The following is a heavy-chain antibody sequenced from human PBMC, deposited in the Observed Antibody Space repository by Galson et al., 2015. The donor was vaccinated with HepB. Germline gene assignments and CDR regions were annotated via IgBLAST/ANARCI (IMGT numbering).Heavy chain of an antibody. Sequence: SLRLSCAASGFTVSSNYMSWVRQAPGEGLEWVSVIYSGGSTYYADSVKGRFTISRDNSKNTLYLQMNGLRAEDTAVYYCARDPLEYCSSTSCYRYGMDVWGQGTTVTVSS. V-gene: IGHV3-53*01. D-gene: IGHD2-2*01. CDR2: IYSGGST. CDR1: GFTVSSNY. CDR3: ARDPLEYCSSTSCYRYGMDV. J-gene: IGHJ6*02.